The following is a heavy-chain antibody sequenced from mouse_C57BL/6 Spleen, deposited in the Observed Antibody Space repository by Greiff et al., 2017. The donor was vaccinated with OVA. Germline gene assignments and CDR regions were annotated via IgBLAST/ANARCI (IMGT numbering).Heavy chain of an antibody. CDR2: IRSKSSNYAT. D-gene: IGHD2-4*01. J-gene: IGHJ4*01. Sequence: VQLQQSGGGLVQPKGSLKLSCAASGFTFNTYAMHWVRQAPGKGLEWVARIRSKSSNYATYYADSVKDRFTISRDDSQSMLYLQMNNLKTEDTAMYYCVRDGDYDYEDAMDYWGQGTSVTVSS. CDR3: VRDGDYDYEDAMDY. CDR1: GFTFNTYA. V-gene: IGHV10-3*01.